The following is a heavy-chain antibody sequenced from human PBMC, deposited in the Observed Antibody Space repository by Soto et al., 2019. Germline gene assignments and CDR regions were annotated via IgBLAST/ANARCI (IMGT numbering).Heavy chain of an antibody. Sequence: PSETLSLTCTVSGGSISSYYWSWIRQPPGKGLEWIGYIYYNVNTNYNPSLKSRVTISVDTSKNQFSLKLSSVTAADTAVYYCARSGYSSGWYLYYYYGMDVWGQGTTVTVSS. V-gene: IGHV4-59*01. CDR1: GGSISSYY. D-gene: IGHD6-19*01. CDR2: IYYNVNT. CDR3: ARSGYSSGWYLYYYYGMDV. J-gene: IGHJ6*02.